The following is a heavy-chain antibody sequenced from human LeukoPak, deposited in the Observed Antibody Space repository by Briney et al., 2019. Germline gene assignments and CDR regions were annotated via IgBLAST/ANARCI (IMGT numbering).Heavy chain of an antibody. V-gene: IGHV4-34*01. J-gene: IGHJ4*02. CDR1: GGSFSGYY. CDR2: INPSGST. D-gene: IGHD3-10*01. Sequence: SETLSLTCAVYGGSFSGYYWSWIRQPPGKGLEWIGEINPSGSTNYNPSLKSRVTISVDTSKNQFSLKLSSVTAADTAVYYCARNGRVTYYYGSGSYGNFDYWGQGTLVTVSS. CDR3: ARNGRVTYYYGSGSYGNFDY.